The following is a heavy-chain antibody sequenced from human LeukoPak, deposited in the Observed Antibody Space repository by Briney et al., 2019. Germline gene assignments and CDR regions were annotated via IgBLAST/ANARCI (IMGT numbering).Heavy chain of an antibody. CDR3: AKDWSTYYYYYGMDV. V-gene: IGHV3-30*18. CDR1: GFTFSSYG. Sequence: PGRSLRLSCAASGFTFSSYGMHWVRQAPGKGLEWVAVISYDGSNKYYADSVKGRFTISRDNSKNTLYLQMNSQRAEDTAVYYCAKDWSTYYYYYGMDVWGQGTTVTVSS. J-gene: IGHJ6*02. CDR2: ISYDGSNK.